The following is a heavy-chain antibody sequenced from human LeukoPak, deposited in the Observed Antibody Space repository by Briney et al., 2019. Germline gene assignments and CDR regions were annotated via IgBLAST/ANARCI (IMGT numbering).Heavy chain of an antibody. V-gene: IGHV3-30-3*01. CDR2: ISYDGSNK. J-gene: IGHJ4*02. D-gene: IGHD4-17*01. Sequence: GWSLRLSCAASGFTFSSYAMHWVRQAPGKGGEWVAVISYDGSNKYYADSVKGRFTISRDNAKNSLYLQMNSLRAEDTALYYCAKDSGGMTTVTLFDYWGQGTLVTVSS. CDR1: GFTFSSYA. CDR3: AKDSGGMTTVTLFDY.